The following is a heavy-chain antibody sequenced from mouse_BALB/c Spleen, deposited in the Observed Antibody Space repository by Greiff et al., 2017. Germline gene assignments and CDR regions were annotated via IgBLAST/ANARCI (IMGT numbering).Heavy chain of an antibody. J-gene: IGHJ4*01. CDR3: ARPGLYCAMDY. V-gene: IGHV5-17*02. CDR2: ISSGSSTI. Sequence: EVQLVESGAGLVQPGGSRKLSCAASGFTFSSFGMHWVRQAPEKGLEWVAYISSGSSTIYYADTVKGRFTISRDNTTNTMFLQITSLRSEDAANYYCARPGLYCAMDYWGQGTSVTVSS. CDR1: GFTFSSFG. D-gene: IGHD6-2*01.